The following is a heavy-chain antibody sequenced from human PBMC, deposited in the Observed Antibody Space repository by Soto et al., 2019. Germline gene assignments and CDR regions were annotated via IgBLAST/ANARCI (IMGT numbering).Heavy chain of an antibody. D-gene: IGHD2-21*02. CDR1: GSSISSYY. Sequence: SETLSLTCTVSGSSISSYYWSWIRQPPGKGLELIVYIYYSGSTNYNPSLKSRVTISVDTSKNQFSLKLSSVTAADTAVYYCARELGHCGGDCYSQMPWFDPWGQGTLVTVSS. V-gene: IGHV4-59*01. CDR3: ARELGHCGGDCYSQMPWFDP. CDR2: IYYSGST. J-gene: IGHJ5*02.